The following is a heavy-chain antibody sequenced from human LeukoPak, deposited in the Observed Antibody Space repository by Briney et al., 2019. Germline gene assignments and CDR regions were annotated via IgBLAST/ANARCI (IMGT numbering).Heavy chain of an antibody. V-gene: IGHV1-18*01. Sequence: GASVKVSCKASGYTFTSYGINWVRQAPGQGLEWMGWISPYNGNTNYAQKLQGRVTMTTDTSTSTAYMELRSLRSDDTAVYYCAREAAGATRPFDSWGQGTLVTVSS. CDR2: ISPYNGNT. CDR1: GYTFTSYG. CDR3: AREAAGATRPFDS. J-gene: IGHJ4*02. D-gene: IGHD1-26*01.